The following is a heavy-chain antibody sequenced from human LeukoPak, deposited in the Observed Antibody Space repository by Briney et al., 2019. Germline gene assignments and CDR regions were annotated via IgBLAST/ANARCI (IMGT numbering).Heavy chain of an antibody. D-gene: IGHD4-11*01. CDR1: GYTFTCYY. CDR2: INPSGGST. V-gene: IGHV1-46*01. CDR3: ARVGDYSPRGWFDP. J-gene: IGHJ5*02. Sequence: ASVKVSCKASGYTFTCYYIHWVRQAPGQGLEWMGIINPSGGSTTYAQKFQGRVTMTRDMSTRTLYMELSSLRSEDTAFYYCARVGDYSPRGWFDPWGQGTLVTVSS.